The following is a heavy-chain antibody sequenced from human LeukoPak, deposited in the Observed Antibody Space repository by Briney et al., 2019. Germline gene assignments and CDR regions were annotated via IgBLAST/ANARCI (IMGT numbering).Heavy chain of an antibody. V-gene: IGHV4-34*01. CDR3: ARGIQLWLPFDY. CDR2: INHSGST. J-gene: IGHJ4*02. D-gene: IGHD5-18*01. Sequence: PETLSLTCAVYGGSFSGYYWSWIRQPPGKGLEWIGEINHSGSTNYNPSLKSRVTISVDTSKNQFSLKLSSVTAADTAVYYCARGIQLWLPFDYWGQGTLVTVSS. CDR1: GGSFSGYY.